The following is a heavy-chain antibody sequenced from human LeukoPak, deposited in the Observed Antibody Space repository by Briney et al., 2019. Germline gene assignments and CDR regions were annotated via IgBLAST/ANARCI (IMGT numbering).Heavy chain of an antibody. Sequence: SETLSLTCAVYGGSFSGYYWSWIRQPPGKGLEWIGEINHSGSTNYNPSLKSRVTISVDTSKNQFSLKLSSVTAADTAVYYCASILQYYYYMDVWGKGTTVTISS. CDR3: ASILQYYYYMDV. J-gene: IGHJ6*03. D-gene: IGHD2-21*01. CDR2: INHSGST. CDR1: GGSFSGYY. V-gene: IGHV4-34*01.